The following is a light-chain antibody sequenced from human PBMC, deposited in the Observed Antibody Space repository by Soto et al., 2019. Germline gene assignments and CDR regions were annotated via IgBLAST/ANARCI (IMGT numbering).Light chain of an antibody. Sequence: DIVLTQSPATLSLSPGERATLSCRASQSVRSYLGWYQQRPGQAPRLLIYDASNRATGIPARYSGSGSGTDFTLSISSLEPEDFAVYYCQQGGTFGQGTRVEIK. J-gene: IGKJ5*01. CDR1: QSVRSY. CDR2: DAS. CDR3: QQGGT. V-gene: IGKV3-11*01.